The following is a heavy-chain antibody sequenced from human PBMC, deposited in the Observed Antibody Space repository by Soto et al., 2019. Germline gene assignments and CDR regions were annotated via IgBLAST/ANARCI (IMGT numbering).Heavy chain of an antibody. J-gene: IGHJ4*02. Sequence: PSETLSLTCAVYGVSFSGHYWSWIRQAPGKGLEWIGEINHSGTTNSNPSLKSRVTLSVDTSKNQFSLKLSSVTAADTAVYYCARGISMIVEVHRDAPDKYYLASRAQGTQVTVS. CDR1: GVSFSGHY. V-gene: IGHV4-34*01. CDR2: INHSGTT. D-gene: IGHD3-22*01. CDR3: ARGISMIVEVHRDAPDKYYLAS.